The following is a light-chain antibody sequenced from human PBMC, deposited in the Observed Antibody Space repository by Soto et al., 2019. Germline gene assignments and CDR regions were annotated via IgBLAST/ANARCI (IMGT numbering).Light chain of an antibody. J-gene: IGKJ3*01. V-gene: IGKV1-33*01. Sequence: DIQMTQSPSSLSASVGDRVTITCQASQDISNYLNWYQQKPGKAPKLLIYDASNLETGVPSRFSGSGSGTDFTLTISSLQPEDIATYYCQQYDNLLGTFGPGTKVDIK. CDR2: DAS. CDR1: QDISNY. CDR3: QQYDNLLGT.